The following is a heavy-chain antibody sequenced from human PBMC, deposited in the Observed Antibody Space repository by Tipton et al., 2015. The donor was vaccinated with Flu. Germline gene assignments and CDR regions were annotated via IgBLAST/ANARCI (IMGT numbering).Heavy chain of an antibody. CDR3: ARHRGYSYGPFDS. CDR1: GGSIISSSYY. CDR2: IFYSGNT. D-gene: IGHD5-18*01. V-gene: IGHV4-39*01. Sequence: TLSLTCTVSGGSIISSSYYWGWIRQPPGKGLEWIGSIFYSGNTYSNPSLKSRVTMSVDTSKNQFSLKLSSVNAADTAVYFCARHRGYSYGPFDSWGQGTLVTVSS. J-gene: IGHJ4*02.